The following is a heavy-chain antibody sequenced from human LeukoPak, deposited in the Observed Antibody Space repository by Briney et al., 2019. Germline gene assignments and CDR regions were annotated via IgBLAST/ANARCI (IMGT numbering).Heavy chain of an antibody. CDR1: GFTFGDYA. D-gene: IGHD6-13*01. Sequence: SLRLSCTASGFTFGDYAMSWVRQAPGKGLEWVGFIRSKAYGGTTEYAASVKGRFTISGDDSKSIAYLQMNSLKTEDTAVYYCTRGGSSWYWLDYWGQGTLVTVSS. CDR2: IRSKAYGGTT. CDR3: TRGGSSWYWLDY. J-gene: IGHJ4*02. V-gene: IGHV3-49*04.